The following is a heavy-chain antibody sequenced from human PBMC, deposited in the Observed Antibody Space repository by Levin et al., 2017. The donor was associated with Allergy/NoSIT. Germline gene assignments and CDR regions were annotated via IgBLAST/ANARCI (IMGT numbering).Heavy chain of an antibody. CDR2: ISTHNGNT. CDR1: GYTFKNYG. CDR3: ARFVVTPVSYFYMDV. V-gene: IGHV1-18*01. D-gene: IGHD2-15*01. J-gene: IGHJ6*03. Sequence: ASVKVSCKASGYTFKNYGISWVRQAPGQGLEWMGWISTHNGNTNYAQSFQGRVTMTTDTSTSTADMEVRSLISDDTAVYYCARFVVTPVSYFYMDVWGKGATVTVSS.